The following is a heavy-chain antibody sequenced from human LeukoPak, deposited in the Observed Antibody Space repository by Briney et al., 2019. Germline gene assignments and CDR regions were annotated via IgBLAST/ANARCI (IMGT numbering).Heavy chain of an antibody. J-gene: IGHJ4*02. CDR3: AKDTSLRLRISSGYFDY. Sequence: GGSLRLSCAASGFTFSTYWMHWVRQAPGKGLVWVSRISSDGSITSYADSVKGRFTISRDNAKNTLYLQMNSLRAEDTAVYYCAKDTSLRLRISSGYFDYWGQGTLVTVSS. V-gene: IGHV3-74*01. CDR1: GFTFSTYW. D-gene: IGHD3-22*01. CDR2: ISSDGSIT.